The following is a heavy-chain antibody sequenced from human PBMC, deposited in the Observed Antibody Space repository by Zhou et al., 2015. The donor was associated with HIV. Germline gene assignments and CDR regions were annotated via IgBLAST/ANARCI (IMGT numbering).Heavy chain of an antibody. CDR3: ARHRLGYYYDSSGDNWFDS. J-gene: IGHJ5*01. V-gene: IGHV1-18*01. Sequence: QVQLLQSGVEVKKTGASVKVSCTASGYKFISYGITWVRQAPGQGLEWMGWISAYNGNTNYAQKLQDRITMTKDTSTSTAYMELRSLRSDDTAVYYCARHRLGYYYDSSGDNWFDSWGQGTLVTVSS. CDR2: ISAYNGNT. CDR1: GYKFISYG. D-gene: IGHD3-22*01.